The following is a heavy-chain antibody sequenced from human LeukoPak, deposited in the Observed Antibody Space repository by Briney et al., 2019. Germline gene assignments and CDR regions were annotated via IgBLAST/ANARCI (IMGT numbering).Heavy chain of an antibody. CDR1: GFTFSNNY. V-gene: IGHV3-11*04. Sequence: GGSLRLSCAASGFTFSNNYMTWVRQAPGKGLEWLSYISGNGGVIQYADSVKGRFTISRDNAKNLLYLQMDSLRVEDTAIYYCARDPRTVRIWGQGTLVTVSS. D-gene: IGHD1-1*01. J-gene: IGHJ4*02. CDR3: ARDPRTVRI. CDR2: ISGNGGVI.